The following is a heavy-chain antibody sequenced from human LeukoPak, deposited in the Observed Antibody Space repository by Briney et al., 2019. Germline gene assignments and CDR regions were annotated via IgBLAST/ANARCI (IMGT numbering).Heavy chain of an antibody. CDR2: IKQDGSEK. J-gene: IGHJ4*02. CDR3: ARAYSSGWYYLDY. V-gene: IGHV3-7*05. CDR1: GFTFSTYW. D-gene: IGHD6-19*01. Sequence: PGGSLRLSCAASGFTFSTYWMTWVRQAPGKGLEWVANIKQDGSEKYYVGSVKGRFTISRDNAKNSLYLQMNSLRAEDTAVYYCARAYSSGWYYLDYWGQGALVTVSS.